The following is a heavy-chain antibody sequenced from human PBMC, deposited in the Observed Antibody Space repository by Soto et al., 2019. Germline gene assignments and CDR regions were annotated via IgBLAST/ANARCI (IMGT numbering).Heavy chain of an antibody. CDR1: GYPFSKYG. CDR3: ATSYDSGFDP. V-gene: IGHV1-18*04. J-gene: IGHJ5*02. Sequence: QLQLVQSGGEVKKPAASVRVSCEAYGYPFSKYGISWIRQAPGQGLEWMGWIKPDNGNTDYAQKFQGRVTMTTDTSTTTAFMELRSLRSDDTAVYYCATSYDSGFDPWGQGTLVSVSS. CDR2: IKPDNGNT. D-gene: IGHD5-12*01.